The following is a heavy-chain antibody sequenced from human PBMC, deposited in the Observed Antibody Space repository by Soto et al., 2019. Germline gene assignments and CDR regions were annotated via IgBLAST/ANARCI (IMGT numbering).Heavy chain of an antibody. V-gene: IGHV3-7*01. J-gene: IGHJ4*02. CDR1: GLTFSSYW. D-gene: IGHD2-2*01. CDR3: ASFVYVRSRRGLVIRPVSTHFDY. Sequence: EVQLVESGGDLVQPGGSLRLSCVASGLTFSSYWMSWVRQAPGNGMEWVASIKQDVSEQYYVDSLKGRFTISRDNVKNSLFLQMNSLRAEDTAVYYCASFVYVRSRRGLVIRPVSTHFDYWGPGTLVTVSS. CDR2: IKQDVSEQ.